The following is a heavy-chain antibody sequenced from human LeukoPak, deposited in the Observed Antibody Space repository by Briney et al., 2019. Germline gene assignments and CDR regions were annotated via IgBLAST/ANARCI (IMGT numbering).Heavy chain of an antibody. CDR1: GYTFTGYY. Sequence: ASVKVSCKASGYTFTGYYMHWVRQAPGQGLEWMGWINPNSGGTNYAQKFQGRVTMTRDTSISTAYMELSRLRSDDTAVYYCATLDWGSGSYHYYYGMDVWGQGTTVTVSS. CDR2: INPNSGGT. J-gene: IGHJ6*02. V-gene: IGHV1-2*02. D-gene: IGHD7-27*01. CDR3: ATLDWGSGSYHYYYGMDV.